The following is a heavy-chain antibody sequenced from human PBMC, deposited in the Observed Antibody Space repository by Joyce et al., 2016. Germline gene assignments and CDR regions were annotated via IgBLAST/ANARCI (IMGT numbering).Heavy chain of an antibody. CDR3: ARVPGFH. CDR2: IYSGGET. CDR1: GFTVSNNY. J-gene: IGHJ4*02. Sequence: EVQLVESGGGLIQPGGSLRLSCAASGFTVSNNYMTWVRQAPGKGLEWVSFIYSGGETYYADSVKGRFTNSRDKNTLYLQMNSLRVEDTAVYYCARVPGFHWGQGTLVTVSS. V-gene: IGHV3-53*01.